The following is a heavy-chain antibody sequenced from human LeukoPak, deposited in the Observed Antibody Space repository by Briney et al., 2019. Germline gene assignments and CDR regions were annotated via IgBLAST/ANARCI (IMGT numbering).Heavy chain of an antibody. V-gene: IGHV3-7*01. CDR2: INEDGSEN. Sequence: PGWALTLSCPGSGLSRSRYWMTWVRQAPGKGLEWVANINEDGSENSYVESVKGRFTISRDNAKNSLYLQLNSLRAEDTAVYFCARQRYSDYWGQGTLVTVSS. CDR3: ARQRYSDY. J-gene: IGHJ4*02. CDR1: GLSRSRYW. D-gene: IGHD1-1*01.